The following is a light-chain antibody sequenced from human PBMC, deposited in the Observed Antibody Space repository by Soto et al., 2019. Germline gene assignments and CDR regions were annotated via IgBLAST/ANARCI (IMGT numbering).Light chain of an antibody. Sequence: QSALTQPASVSGSPGQSITISCTGTSSDVGGYNYVSWYQQHPGKAPKLIIYDVSNRPSGVSNRFSGSKSGNTASLTISGLQAEDEADYYCSSYTSSSTYVVFSGGTKLTVL. CDR3: SSYTSSSTYVV. CDR1: SSDVGGYNY. J-gene: IGLJ2*01. CDR2: DVS. V-gene: IGLV2-14*01.